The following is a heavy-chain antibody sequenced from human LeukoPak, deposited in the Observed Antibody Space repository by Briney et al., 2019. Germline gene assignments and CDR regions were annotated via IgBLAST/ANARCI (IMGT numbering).Heavy chain of an antibody. Sequence: SETLSLTCTVSGGSISSSSYYWGWIRQPPGKGLEWIGSIYYSGSTYYNPSLKSRVTISVDTSKNQFSLKLSSVTAADTAVYYCARGWASSGHMGYFDYWGQGTLVTVSS. CDR3: ARGWASSGHMGYFDY. J-gene: IGHJ4*02. CDR1: GGSISSSSYY. V-gene: IGHV4-39*07. CDR2: IYYSGST. D-gene: IGHD1-26*01.